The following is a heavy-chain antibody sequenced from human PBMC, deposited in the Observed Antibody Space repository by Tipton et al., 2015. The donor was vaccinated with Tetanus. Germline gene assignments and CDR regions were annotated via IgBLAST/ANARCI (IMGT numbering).Heavy chain of an antibody. V-gene: IGHV3-30*18. CDR3: AKEFQRARIRFFDS. D-gene: IGHD2-15*01. J-gene: IGHJ4*02. Sequence: SLRLSSAASGFRFSYSGMHWVRQAPGKGLEWVAVIPFDGRNERYADSVKGRFIISRDNSKNTLYLQMNSLRPEDTAVYYCAKEFQRARIRFFDSWGQGTQVTASS. CDR2: IPFDGRNE. CDR1: GFRFSYSG.